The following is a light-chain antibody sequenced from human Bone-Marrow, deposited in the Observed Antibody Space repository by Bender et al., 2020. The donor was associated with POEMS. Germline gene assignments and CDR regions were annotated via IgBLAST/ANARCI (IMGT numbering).Light chain of an antibody. Sequence: QSALTQPPSASGSPGQSVTISCTGTSNDVGRYNYVSWYQHHPGKVPKLVIYEVSKGPSGVPDRFSGSKSGNTAYLTVSGLQADDEADYYCSSYAGTSNFVIFGGGTKLTVL. CDR1: SNDVGRYNY. V-gene: IGLV2-8*01. CDR2: EVS. CDR3: SSYAGTSNFVI. J-gene: IGLJ2*01.